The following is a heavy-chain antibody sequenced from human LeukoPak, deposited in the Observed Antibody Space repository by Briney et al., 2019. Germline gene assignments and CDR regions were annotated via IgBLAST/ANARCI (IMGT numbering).Heavy chain of an antibody. Sequence: GGSLRHSRSASGFILFDFWIHCVRQAPGKGPEWLSRTSKDGSHTVYADSAKGRFTASRDNTKNTVYLEVTNVRPEDTAVYYCTRGGYSGSYYRFSWGQGAPVTVAS. V-gene: IGHV3-74*03. CDR2: TSKDGSHT. CDR3: TRGGYSGSYYRFS. CDR1: GFILFDFW. D-gene: IGHD5-12*01. J-gene: IGHJ4*02.